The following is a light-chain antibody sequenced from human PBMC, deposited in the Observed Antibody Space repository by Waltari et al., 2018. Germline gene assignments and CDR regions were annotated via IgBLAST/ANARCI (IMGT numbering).Light chain of an antibody. J-gene: IGLJ2*01. CDR1: RANIGANN. CDR3: ATWDDSLNGPV. V-gene: IGLV1-44*01. CDR2: PSE. Sequence: QSVLIQPPSASATPGQSVYISCSGSRANIGANNVNWYHQVPGAAPKLLIYPSEQWPSGVSDRFSAFKSGTSASLAISGLQSEDEGDYYCATWDDSLNGPVFGGGTKLTVL.